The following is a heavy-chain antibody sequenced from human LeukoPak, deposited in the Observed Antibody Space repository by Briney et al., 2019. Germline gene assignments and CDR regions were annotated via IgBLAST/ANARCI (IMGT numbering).Heavy chain of an antibody. CDR3: ARSYGSGWYFFDY. CDR1: GFTLSSYA. CDR2: IKQDGSEK. V-gene: IGHV3-7*01. Sequence: GGSLRLSCAASGFTLSSYAMSWVRQAPGTGLEWVANIKQDGSEKYYVDSVKGRFTISRDNAKNSLYLQMTSLGAEVTAVYYCARSYGSGWYFFDYWGQGTLVTVSS. J-gene: IGHJ4*02. D-gene: IGHD6-19*01.